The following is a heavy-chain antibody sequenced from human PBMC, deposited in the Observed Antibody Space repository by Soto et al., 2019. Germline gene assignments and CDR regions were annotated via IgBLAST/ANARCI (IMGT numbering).Heavy chain of an antibody. CDR2: ISYDGSNK. CDR3: AKAGPNQLLSGGFDP. V-gene: IGHV3-30*18. Sequence: GGSLRLSCAASGFTFSSYGMHWVRQAPGKGLEWVAVISYDGSNKYYADSVKGRFTISRDNSKNTLYLQMNSLRAEDTAVYYCAKAGPNQLLSGGFDPWGQGTLVTVSS. D-gene: IGHD2-2*01. J-gene: IGHJ5*02. CDR1: GFTFSSYG.